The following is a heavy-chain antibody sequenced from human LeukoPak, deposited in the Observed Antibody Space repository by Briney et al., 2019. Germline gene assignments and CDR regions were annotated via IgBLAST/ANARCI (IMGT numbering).Heavy chain of an antibody. CDR2: MRYSGNT. Sequence: SETLSLTCTVSGGSISSYYWGWIRQPPGKGLEWIASMRYSGNTFSNPSLKSRVTISVDTSKNQFSLRLNSVTAAGTAVYYCARQPESEYSYGFEDHWGQGILVTVSS. CDR1: GGSISSYY. CDR3: ARQPESEYSYGFEDH. V-gene: IGHV4-39*01. J-gene: IGHJ4*02. D-gene: IGHD5-18*01.